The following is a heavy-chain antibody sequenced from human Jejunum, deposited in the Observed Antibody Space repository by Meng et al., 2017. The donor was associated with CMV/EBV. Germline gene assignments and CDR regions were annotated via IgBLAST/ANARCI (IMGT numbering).Heavy chain of an antibody. CDR1: GYTFTSYD. Sequence: VQLVQSGVEVKKPGASVNASCKASGYTFTSYDINWLRPGTGQGLEWMGWMNPNRGTTGYAQKFQGRVTMTRNISKSTAYMDLSSLRSEDTAVYYCATGVADFEYWGQGTLVTVSS. V-gene: IGHV1-8*01. D-gene: IGHD6-19*01. CDR3: ATGVADFEY. J-gene: IGHJ4*02. CDR2: MNPNRGTT.